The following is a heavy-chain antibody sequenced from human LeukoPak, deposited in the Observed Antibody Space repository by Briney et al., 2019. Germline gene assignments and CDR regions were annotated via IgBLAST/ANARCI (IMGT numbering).Heavy chain of an antibody. Sequence: SQTLSLTCAVYGGSFSGYYWSWIRHPPGKGLEWIGEINHSGSTNYNPSLKSRVTISVDTSKNQFSLKLSSVTAADTAVYYCARQHSMRLARARYFQHWGQGTLVTVSS. D-gene: IGHD3-3*02. J-gene: IGHJ1*01. CDR2: INHSGST. V-gene: IGHV4-34*01. CDR1: GGSFSGYY. CDR3: ARQHSMRLARARYFQH.